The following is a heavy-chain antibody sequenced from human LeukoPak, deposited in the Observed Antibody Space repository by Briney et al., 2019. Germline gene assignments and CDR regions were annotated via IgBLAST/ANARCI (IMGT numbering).Heavy chain of an antibody. V-gene: IGHV4-59*01. CDR3: ARGLIMAVAGRGEFHY. J-gene: IGHJ4*02. CDR1: GGSISSYY. Sequence: KPSETLSLTCTVSGGSISSYYWSWIRQPPGKGLEWIGYIYYSGSTNYHPSLKSRVTISVDTSKNQFSLKLSSVTAADTAVYYCARGLIMAVAGRGEFHYWGQGTLVTVSS. CDR2: IYYSGST. D-gene: IGHD6-13*01.